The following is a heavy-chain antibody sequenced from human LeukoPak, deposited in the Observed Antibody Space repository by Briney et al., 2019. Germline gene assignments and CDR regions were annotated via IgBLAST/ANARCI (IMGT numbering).Heavy chain of an antibody. CDR1: GFTFSSYG. V-gene: IGHV3-30*02. Sequence: PGGSLRLSCAASGFTFSSYGMHWVRQAPGKGLEWVAFIRYDGSNKYYADSVKGRFTISRDNSKNTLYLQMNSLRAEDTAVYYCAKEAFVYSGYYPLDYWGQGTLVTASS. CDR2: IRYDGSNK. D-gene: IGHD3-22*01. J-gene: IGHJ4*02. CDR3: AKEAFVYSGYYPLDY.